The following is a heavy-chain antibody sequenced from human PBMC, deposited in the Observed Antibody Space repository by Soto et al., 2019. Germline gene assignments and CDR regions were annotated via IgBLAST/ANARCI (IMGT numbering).Heavy chain of an antibody. CDR3: TTGVAGYNPFDY. CDR1: GFSFTNAW. J-gene: IGHJ4*02. CDR2: IKRKADGETA. Sequence: EVQLVESGGGLVKPGGSLRLSCVASGFSFTNAWMIWVRQAPGKGLEWVGHIKRKADGETADYATPVKGRFTISRDDSKNTVYLQMNSPKTEDTGVYYCTTGVAGYNPFDYWGQGTLVTVSS. V-gene: IGHV3-15*07. D-gene: IGHD1-1*01.